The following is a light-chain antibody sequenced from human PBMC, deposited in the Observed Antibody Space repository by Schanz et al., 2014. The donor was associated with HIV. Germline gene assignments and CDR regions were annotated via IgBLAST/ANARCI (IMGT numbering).Light chain of an antibody. Sequence: EIVLTQSPGTLSLSPGERAALSCRASQSVPRNLLAWYQQKPGQAPRLVIYATSTRAAGIPDRFSGTGSGTDFTLTISRLEPDDFAVYYCHHYGDSRGTFGGGTEVDI. CDR1: QSVPRNL. CDR3: HHYGDSRGT. V-gene: IGKV3-20*01. CDR2: ATS. J-gene: IGKJ4*02.